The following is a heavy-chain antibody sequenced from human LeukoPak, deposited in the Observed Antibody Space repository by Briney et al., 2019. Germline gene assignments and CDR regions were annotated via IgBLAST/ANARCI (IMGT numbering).Heavy chain of an antibody. CDR2: ISSSGSTI. Sequence: GGSLRLSCAASGFTFSSYEMNWVRQAPGKGLEWVSYISSSGSTIYYADSVKGRFTISRDNAKNSLYLQMNSLRAEDTAVYYCARGGIAVAEFYFDYWGQGTLVTVFS. CDR1: GFTFSSYE. V-gene: IGHV3-48*03. D-gene: IGHD6-19*01. CDR3: ARGGIAVAEFYFDY. J-gene: IGHJ4*02.